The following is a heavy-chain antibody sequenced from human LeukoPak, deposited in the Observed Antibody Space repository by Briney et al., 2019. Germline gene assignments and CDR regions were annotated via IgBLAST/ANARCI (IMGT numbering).Heavy chain of an antibody. CDR3: ARGRYSSGWTSDY. CDR2: ISSSSSTI. J-gene: IGHJ4*02. CDR1: GFTFSSYS. D-gene: IGHD6-19*01. Sequence: GGSLRLSCAASGFTFSSYSMNWVRQAPGKGLEWVSYISSSSSTIYYADSVKGRFTISRDNAKNSLYLQTNSLRAEDKAVYYCARGRYSSGWTSDYWGQGTLVTGCS. V-gene: IGHV3-48*01.